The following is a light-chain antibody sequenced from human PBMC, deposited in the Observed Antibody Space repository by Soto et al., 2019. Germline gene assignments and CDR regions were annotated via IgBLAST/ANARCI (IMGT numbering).Light chain of an antibody. CDR3: QQRNNWPLT. J-gene: IGKJ4*02. CDR2: GAS. V-gene: IGKV3D-20*02. CDR1: QSVTSNF. Sequence: ETVLTQSPGTLSLSPGERATVSCRASQSVTSNFLAWYQLRPGQAPKLLISGASNRATGIPDRFSGSGSGTDFTLTISSLEPEDFAVYYCQQRNNWPLTFGGGTKVDIK.